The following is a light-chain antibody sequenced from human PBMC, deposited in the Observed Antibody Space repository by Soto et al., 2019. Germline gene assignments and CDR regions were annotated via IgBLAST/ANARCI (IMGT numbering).Light chain of an antibody. J-gene: IGLJ1*01. CDR3: SSYTASNILEV. V-gene: IGLV2-14*01. CDR1: SSDVGGYNF. CDR2: EVT. Sequence: QSALTQPASVSGSPGQSITISCTGTSSDVGGYNFVSWYQQHPGKAPKLIIYEVTHRPSGVPNRFSGSKSGNTASLTISGLQAEDEADYYCSSYTASNILEVFGTGTKVTVL.